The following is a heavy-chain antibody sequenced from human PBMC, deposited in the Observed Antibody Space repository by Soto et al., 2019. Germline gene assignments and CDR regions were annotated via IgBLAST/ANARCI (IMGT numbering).Heavy chain of an antibody. J-gene: IGHJ4*02. D-gene: IGHD6-6*01. Sequence: GGSLRLSCAASGFTFSSYAMSWVRQAPGKGLEWVSAISGSGGSTYYTDSVKGRFTISRDNSKNTLYLQMNSLRAEDTAVYYCAKGPFVDRYFDYWGQGTLVTVSS. CDR3: AKGPFVDRYFDY. CDR1: GFTFSSYA. V-gene: IGHV3-23*01. CDR2: ISGSGGST.